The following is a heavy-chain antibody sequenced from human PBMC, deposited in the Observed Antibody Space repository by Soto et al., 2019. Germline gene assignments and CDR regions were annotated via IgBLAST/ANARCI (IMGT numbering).Heavy chain of an antibody. CDR3: ARGPGGPDGPGDY. V-gene: IGHV1-3*01. CDR2: INAGNGNT. J-gene: IGHJ4*02. Sequence: QVQLVQSGAEVKKPGASVKVSCKASGYTFTSYAMHWVRQAPGQRLEWMGWINAGNGNTKYSQKFQGRVTITRDTSASTAYREVSSLRSEDTAVYYCARGPGGPDGPGDYWGQGTLVTVSS. CDR1: GYTFTSYA. D-gene: IGHD2-15*01.